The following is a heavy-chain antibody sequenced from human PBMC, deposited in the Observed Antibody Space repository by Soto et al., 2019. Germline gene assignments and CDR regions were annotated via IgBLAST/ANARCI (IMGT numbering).Heavy chain of an antibody. J-gene: IGHJ2*01. V-gene: IGHV2-5*02. D-gene: IGHD3-10*01. CDR2: IYWDEDK. Sequence: QITLVESGPTLVKPTQTLTLTCTFSGFSLDTPGLAVGWIRQPPGKALEWLAHIYWDEDKRYRPSLETRLSTTKDASKRQVVLRMTYMDPVDTGTYYCAHMADLGSFYWYFDLWGRGTLVTVSS. CDR3: AHMADLGSFYWYFDL. CDR1: GFSLDTPGLA.